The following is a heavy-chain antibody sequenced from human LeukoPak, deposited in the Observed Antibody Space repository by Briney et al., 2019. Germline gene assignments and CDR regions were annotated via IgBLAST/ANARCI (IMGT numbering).Heavy chain of an antibody. D-gene: IGHD3-3*01. V-gene: IGHV3-48*01. CDR2: ISSSSSTI. Sequence: GGSLRLSCAASGFTFSSYAMSWVRQAPGKGLEWVSYISSSSSTIYYADSVKGRFTISRDNAKNSLYLQMNSLRAEDTAVYYCARDRVGYYDFWSGNDAFDIWGQGTMVTVSS. CDR3: ARDRVGYYDFWSGNDAFDI. J-gene: IGHJ3*02. CDR1: GFTFSSYA.